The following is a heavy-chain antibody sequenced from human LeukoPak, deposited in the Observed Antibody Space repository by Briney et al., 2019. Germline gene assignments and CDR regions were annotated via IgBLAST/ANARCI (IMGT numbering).Heavy chain of an antibody. CDR2: IYYSGST. Sequence: SETLSLTCTVSGGSISSYYWSWIRQPPGKGLEWIGYIYYSGSTNYNPSLKSRVTISVDTSKNQFSLKLSSVTAADTAVYYCARVEEWGSSTVHYFDYWGQGTLVTVSS. D-gene: IGHD4-17*01. CDR1: GGSISSYY. V-gene: IGHV4-59*08. J-gene: IGHJ4*02. CDR3: ARVEEWGSSTVHYFDY.